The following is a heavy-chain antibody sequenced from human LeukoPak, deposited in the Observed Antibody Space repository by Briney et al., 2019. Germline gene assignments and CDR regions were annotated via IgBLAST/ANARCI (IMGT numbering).Heavy chain of an antibody. CDR3: ATPNNIDAFDI. CDR2: MNPNSGNT. J-gene: IGHJ3*02. Sequence: ASVKVSCKASGYSFTSYDINWVRQATGQGLEWMGWMNPNSGNTGYAQKFQGRVAMTRSTPLTTAYMELSSLTSEDTAVYYCATPNNIDAFDIWGQGTMVTVSS. D-gene: IGHD1-14*01. CDR1: GYSFTSYD. V-gene: IGHV1-8*01.